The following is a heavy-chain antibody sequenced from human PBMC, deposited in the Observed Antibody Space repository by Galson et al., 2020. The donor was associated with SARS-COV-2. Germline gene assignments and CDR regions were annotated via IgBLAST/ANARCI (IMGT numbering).Heavy chain of an antibody. V-gene: IGHV4-34*01. CDR1: GGSFNGYY. CDR3: ARLGWEVPQQTFGADV. J-gene: IGHJ6*02. CDR2: INHGGNT. Sequence: QWFNAESPASETLSLTCGVYGGSFNGYYWAWIRQPPGKGLEWIGVINHGGNTNYNPSLKSRLTISIDTSRNQFSLNLNSVTAADTAVYYCARLGWEVPQQTFGADVWGPGATVTVSS. D-gene: IGHD1-26*01.